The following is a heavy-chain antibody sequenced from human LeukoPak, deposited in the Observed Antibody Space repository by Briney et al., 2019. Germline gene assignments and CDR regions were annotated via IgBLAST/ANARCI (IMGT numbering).Heavy chain of an antibody. CDR2: IYPGDSDT. D-gene: IGHD3-9*01. CDR3: ARVFTPYYDVLTGFYYFDY. Sequence: GESLKISCKGSGDSFTSYWIGWVRQMPGKGPEWMGIIYPGDSDTKYNPSSQGQVVISVDRSIATAYLQWSSLKASDTAMYYCARVFTPYYDVLTGFYYFDYWGQGTLVTVSS. CDR1: GDSFTSYW. J-gene: IGHJ4*02. V-gene: IGHV5-51*01.